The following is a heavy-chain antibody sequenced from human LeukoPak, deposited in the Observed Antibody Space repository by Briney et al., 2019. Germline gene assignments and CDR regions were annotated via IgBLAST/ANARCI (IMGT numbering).Heavy chain of an antibody. V-gene: IGHV4-31*03. J-gene: IGHJ4*02. CDR1: GGSISSGGYY. CDR3: ARGYHGHYYDSSGSIDY. D-gene: IGHD3-22*01. CDR2: IYYSGST. Sequence: SETLSLTCTVSGGSISSGGYYWSWIRQHPGKGLEWIGYIYYSGSTYYNPSLKSRVTISVDTSKNQFSLKPSSVTAADTAVYYCARGYHGHYYDSSGSIDYWGQGTLVTVSS.